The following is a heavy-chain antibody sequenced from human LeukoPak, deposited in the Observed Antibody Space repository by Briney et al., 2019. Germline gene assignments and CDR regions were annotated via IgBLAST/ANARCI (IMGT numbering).Heavy chain of an antibody. V-gene: IGHV3-23*01. CDR2: ISGSGGST. CDR1: GFTFNNYA. CDR3: AKESGSSSWPIDY. Sequence: PGGSLRLSCAASGFTFNNYAMSWVRQAPGKGLEWVSTISGSGGSTYYADSVKGRFTISRDNSKNTLYLQMNSLRAEDTAVYYCAKESGSSSWPIDYWGQGTLATVSS. D-gene: IGHD6-13*01. J-gene: IGHJ4*02.